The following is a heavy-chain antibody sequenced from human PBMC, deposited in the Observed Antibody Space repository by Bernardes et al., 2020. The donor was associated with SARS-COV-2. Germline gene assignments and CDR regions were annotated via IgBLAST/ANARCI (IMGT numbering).Heavy chain of an antibody. CDR3: AKELVGMRGRSDY. J-gene: IGHJ4*02. Sequence: GGSLRLSCAASGFTVSSNYMSWVRQAPGKGLEWVSVIYSGGSTYYADSVKGRFTISRDNSKNTVYLQMNSLSAEDTALYYCAKELVGMRGRSDYWGQGTLVTVSS. CDR1: GFTVSSNY. D-gene: IGHD2-15*01. V-gene: IGHV3-53*01. CDR2: IYSGGST.